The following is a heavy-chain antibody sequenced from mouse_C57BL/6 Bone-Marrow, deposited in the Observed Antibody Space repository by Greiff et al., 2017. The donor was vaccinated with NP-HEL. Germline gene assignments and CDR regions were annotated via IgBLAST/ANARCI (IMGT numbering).Heavy chain of an antibody. Sequence: QVQLQQPGAELVRPGSSVKLSCKASGYTFTSYWMDWVKQRPGQGLEWIGNIYPSDSETHYNQKFKDKATLTVDKSSSTAYMQLSSLTSEDSAVYYCARKDGYDERFAYWGQGTVVTVSA. J-gene: IGHJ3*01. CDR3: ARKDGYDERFAY. V-gene: IGHV1-61*01. CDR1: GYTFTSYW. D-gene: IGHD2-2*01. CDR2: IYPSDSET.